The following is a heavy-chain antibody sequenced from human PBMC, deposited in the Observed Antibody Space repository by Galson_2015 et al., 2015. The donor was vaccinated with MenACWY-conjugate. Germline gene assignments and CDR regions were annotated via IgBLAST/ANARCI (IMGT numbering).Heavy chain of an antibody. CDR1: GFTFDDKD. J-gene: IGHJ4*02. V-gene: IGHV3-9*01. D-gene: IGHD6-19*01. CDR2: ISWDSGSI. CDR3: AKSAEYSSGWYAIEY. Sequence: SLRLSCAASGFTFDDKDMHWVRQAPGKGLEWVSGISWDSGSIDYADSVKGRFTISRDNAKNSLYLQISSLRAEDTALYYCAKSAEYSSGWYAIEYWGQGALVTVSS.